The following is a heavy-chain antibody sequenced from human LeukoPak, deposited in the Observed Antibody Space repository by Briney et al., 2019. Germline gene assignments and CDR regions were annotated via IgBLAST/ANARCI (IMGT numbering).Heavy chain of an antibody. Sequence: ASVKVSCKVSGYTFTDYYMHWVQQAPGKGLEWMGIVDPEDGETIYAEKFQGRVTITADTSTDTAYMEMSSLRSEDTAVYYCATAYYYGSGSTNPILTMAFDIWGQGTMVTVSS. D-gene: IGHD3-10*01. V-gene: IGHV1-69-2*01. CDR2: VDPEDGET. CDR3: ATAYYYGSGSTNPILTMAFDI. J-gene: IGHJ3*02. CDR1: GYTFTDYY.